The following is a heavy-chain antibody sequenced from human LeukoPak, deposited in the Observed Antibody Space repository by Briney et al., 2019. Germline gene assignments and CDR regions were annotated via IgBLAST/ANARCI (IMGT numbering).Heavy chain of an antibody. CDR1: GFTFDSYG. D-gene: IGHD3-22*01. Sequence: PGGSLRLSCAASGFTFDSYGMSWVRQAPGKGLEWVSGINWNGDDTTYADSVKGRFTISRDNAKNSLYLQINSLRAEDTAVYYWARELQVVVVKTEAGDAFDIWGQGTMVTVSS. J-gene: IGHJ3*02. CDR3: ARELQVVVVKTEAGDAFDI. V-gene: IGHV3-20*04. CDR2: INWNGDDT.